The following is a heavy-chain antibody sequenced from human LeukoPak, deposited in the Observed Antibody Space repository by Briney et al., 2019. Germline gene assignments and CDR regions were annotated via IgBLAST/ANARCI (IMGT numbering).Heavy chain of an antibody. J-gene: IGHJ5*02. CDR1: GGSFSGYY. CDR2: IDHLGGT. D-gene: IGHD2-2*01. Sequence: SETLSLTCAVYGGSFSGYYWSWIRQPPGKGLEWIGEIDHLGGTNYNPSLKSRVTISLDTSKNQFSLKLSSATAADTAVYYCATGSRGIPAARRFKAGNWFDPWGQGTLVTVSS. CDR3: ATGSRGIPAARRFKAGNWFDP. V-gene: IGHV4-34*01.